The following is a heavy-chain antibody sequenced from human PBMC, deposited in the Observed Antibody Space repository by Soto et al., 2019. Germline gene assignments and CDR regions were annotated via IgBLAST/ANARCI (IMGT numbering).Heavy chain of an antibody. CDR2: ISWNSGDI. D-gene: IGHD5-18*01. J-gene: IGHJ6*02. V-gene: IGHV3-9*01. CDR1: GFTFDDYA. CDR3: AKDAIHVLLGYTYGAGGMDV. Sequence: EVQLVESGGDLVQPGRSLRLFCAASGFTFDDYAMHWVRLAPGKGLEWVSGISWNSGDIYYADSVKGRFTISRDNAKNSLYLQMNSLRPDDTAMYYCAKDAIHVLLGYTYGAGGMDVWGQGTTVTVSS.